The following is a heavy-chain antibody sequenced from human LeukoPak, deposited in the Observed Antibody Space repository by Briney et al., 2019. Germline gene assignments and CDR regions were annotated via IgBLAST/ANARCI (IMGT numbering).Heavy chain of an antibody. CDR1: GDSISFYY. Sequence: SETVSLTCSVSGDSISFYYWSWIRQPPGKGLEWIGYIYYSGSTNYNPSLKSRVTISVDMSKNQFSLKLSSVTAADTAVYYCARTDYDVLSWGQGTLVTVSS. J-gene: IGHJ5*02. CDR2: IYYSGST. CDR3: ARTDYDVLS. D-gene: IGHD3-9*01. V-gene: IGHV4-59*01.